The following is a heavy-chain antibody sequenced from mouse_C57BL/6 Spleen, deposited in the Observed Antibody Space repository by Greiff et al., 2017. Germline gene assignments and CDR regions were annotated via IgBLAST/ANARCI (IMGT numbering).Heavy chain of an antibody. CDR3: ARRDYGSSYVPYFDY. Sequence: QVQLQQPGAELVKPGASVKLSCKASGYTFTSYWMHWVKQRPGQGLEWIGMIHPNSGSTNYNEKFKSKATLTVDKSSSTAYMQLSSLTSEDSAVYYCARRDYGSSYVPYFDYWGQGTTLTVSS. D-gene: IGHD1-1*01. V-gene: IGHV1-64*01. CDR2: IHPNSGST. CDR1: GYTFTSYW. J-gene: IGHJ2*01.